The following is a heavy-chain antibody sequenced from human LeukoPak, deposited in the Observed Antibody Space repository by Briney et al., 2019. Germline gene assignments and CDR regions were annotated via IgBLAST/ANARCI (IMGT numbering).Heavy chain of an antibody. CDR2: INSDGSST. J-gene: IGHJ6*03. V-gene: IGHV3-74*01. D-gene: IGHD3-3*01. CDR3: ARDHTYYDFWSGYYYYYYYMDV. CDR1: GFTFSSYW. Sequence: GGSLRLSCAASGFTFSSYWMHWVRQAPGKGLVWVSRINSDGSSTSYADSVKGRFTISRDNAKNTLYLQMNSLRAEDTAVYYCARDHTYYDFWSGYYYYYYYMDVWGKGTTVTVSS.